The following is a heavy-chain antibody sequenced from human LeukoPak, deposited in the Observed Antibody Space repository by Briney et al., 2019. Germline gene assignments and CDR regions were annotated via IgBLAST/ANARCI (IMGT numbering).Heavy chain of an antibody. CDR1: GFTFSNYW. V-gene: IGHV3-30*03. CDR3: AGRAGDWFHFDY. CDR2: ISYDGSNK. D-gene: IGHD7-27*01. J-gene: IGHJ4*02. Sequence: GGSLRLSCAASGFTFSNYWMHWVRQAPGKGLEWVAVISYDGSNKYYADSVKGRFIISRDNSKNTLYLQMNSLRAEDTAVYYCAGRAGDWFHFDYWGQGTLVTVSS.